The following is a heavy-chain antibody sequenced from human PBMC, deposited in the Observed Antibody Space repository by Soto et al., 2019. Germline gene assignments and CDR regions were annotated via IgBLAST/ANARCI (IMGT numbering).Heavy chain of an antibody. Sequence: LSETLSLTCTVSGGSISSYYWSWIRQPPGKGLEWIGYIYYSGSTNYNPSLKSRVTISVDTSKNQFSLKLSSVTAADTAVYYCARFRRGQQLVFDPWGQGTLVTVSS. CDR3: ARFRRGQQLVFDP. CDR1: GGSISSYY. V-gene: IGHV4-59*01. J-gene: IGHJ5*02. CDR2: IYYSGST. D-gene: IGHD6-13*01.